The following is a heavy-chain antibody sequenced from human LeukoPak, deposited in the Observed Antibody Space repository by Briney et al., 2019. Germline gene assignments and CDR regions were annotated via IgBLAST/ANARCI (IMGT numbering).Heavy chain of an antibody. J-gene: IGHJ6*03. CDR1: GYTFTSYS. V-gene: IGHV1-46*01. Sequence: ASVKVSCKASGYTFTSYSMHWVRQAPGQGLEWMGIIHPSAGATTYAQNFQGRVTMTRDMSTSTVYMELSSLRFEDTAVYYCGRVHCSTNSCYDYYDYYMDVSGNGTTVTVSS. D-gene: IGHD2-2*01. CDR2: IHPSAGAT. CDR3: GRVHCSTNSCYDYYDYYMDV.